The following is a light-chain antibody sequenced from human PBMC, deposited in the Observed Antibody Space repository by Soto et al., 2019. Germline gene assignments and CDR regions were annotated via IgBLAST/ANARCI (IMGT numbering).Light chain of an antibody. Sequence: DIPMTQSPSTLSASVGDRVTITCRASQSISSWLAWYQQKPGKAPKLLIYKASSLESGVPSRFSGSGSGTEFTLTISSLQTDDFATYYFQQYNNYPWTFGQGTKVEIK. CDR3: QQYNNYPWT. V-gene: IGKV1-5*03. CDR2: KAS. CDR1: QSISSW. J-gene: IGKJ1*01.